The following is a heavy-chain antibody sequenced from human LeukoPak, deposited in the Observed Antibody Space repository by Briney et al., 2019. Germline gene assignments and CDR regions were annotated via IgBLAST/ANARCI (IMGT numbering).Heavy chain of an antibody. J-gene: IGHJ4*02. V-gene: IGHV3-21*01. Sequence: GGSLRLSCAASGFTFSSYSMNWVRQAPGKGLEWVSSISSSSSYIYYADSVRGRFTISRDNAKNSLYLQMNSLRAEDTAVYYCASSVGAPRLDYWGQGTLVTVSS. CDR3: ASSVGAPRLDY. CDR1: GFTFSSYS. D-gene: IGHD6-6*01. CDR2: ISSSSSYI.